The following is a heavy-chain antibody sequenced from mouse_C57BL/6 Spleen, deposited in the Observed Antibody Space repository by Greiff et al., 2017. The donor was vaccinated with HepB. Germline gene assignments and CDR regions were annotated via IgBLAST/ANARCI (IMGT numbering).Heavy chain of an antibody. Sequence: VQLQQSDAELVKPGASVKISCKASGYTFTDHTIHWMKQRPEQGLEWIGYIYPRDGSTKYNEKFKGKATLTADKSSSTAYMQLNSLTSEDSAVYFCARPYGRTHYAMDYWGQGTSVTVSS. CDR3: ARPYGRTHYAMDY. D-gene: IGHD1-1*01. J-gene: IGHJ4*01. CDR1: GYTFTDHT. CDR2: IYPRDGST. V-gene: IGHV1-78*01.